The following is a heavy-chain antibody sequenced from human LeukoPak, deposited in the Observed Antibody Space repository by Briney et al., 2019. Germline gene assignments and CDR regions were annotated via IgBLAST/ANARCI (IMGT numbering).Heavy chain of an antibody. CDR1: GFTVSRSY. D-gene: IGHD6-13*01. J-gene: IGHJ5*02. CDR2: IYRDGST. CDR3: AKEAGYSSSWWYNWFDP. Sequence: GGSLRLSCAASGFTVSRSYMSWVRHAPGRGLECVSDIYRDGSTYYADSVKGRFTISRDDSTNTVYLQMNSLSAEDTAVYYCAKEAGYSSSWWYNWFDPWGQGTLVTVSS. V-gene: IGHV3-66*01.